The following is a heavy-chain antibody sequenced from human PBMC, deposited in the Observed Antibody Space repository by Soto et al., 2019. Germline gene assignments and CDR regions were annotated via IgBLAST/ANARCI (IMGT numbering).Heavy chain of an antibody. J-gene: IGHJ6*02. D-gene: IGHD2-2*01. V-gene: IGHV3-7*01. CDR1: GFTFSSYW. Sequence: GGSLRLSCAASGFTFSSYWMSWVRQAPGKGLEWVANIKQDGSEEYYVDSVKGRFTIPRDNAKNSLYLQMNSLRGEDTAVYYCARTVVVPAAIFYYYYGMDVWGQGTTVTVSS. CDR2: IKQDGSEE. CDR3: ARTVVVPAAIFYYYYGMDV.